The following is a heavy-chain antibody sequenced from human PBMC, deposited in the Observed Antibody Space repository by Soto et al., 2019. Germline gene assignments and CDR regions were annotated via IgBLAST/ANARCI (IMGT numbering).Heavy chain of an antibody. Sequence: QLQLRESGPGLVKPSETLSLTCTVSGDSISSSNNFWGWIRQPPGKGLEWIGSIYYSGSTYNNPSLKSRVTISVDTSKNQFSLKLSSVTAADTAVYYCARRGLAAAAYFDSWGQGTLVTVSS. CDR1: GDSISSSNNF. CDR3: ARRGLAAAAYFDS. J-gene: IGHJ4*02. D-gene: IGHD6-13*01. CDR2: IYYSGST. V-gene: IGHV4-39*01.